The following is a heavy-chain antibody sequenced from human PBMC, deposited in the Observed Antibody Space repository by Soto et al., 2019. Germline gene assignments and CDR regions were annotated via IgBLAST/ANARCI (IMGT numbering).Heavy chain of an antibody. CDR3: VRDGTKTLRDWFDP. V-gene: IGHV4-4*07. D-gene: IGHD1-1*01. CDR1: GASISGFY. J-gene: IGHJ5*02. Sequence: SETLSLTCTLSGASISGFYWSWIRKSAGKGLEWIWRIYATGTTDYNPSLKSRVMMSVDTSKKQFSLKLRSVTAADTAVYYCVRDGTKTLRDWFDPWGQGISVTVSS. CDR2: IYATGTT.